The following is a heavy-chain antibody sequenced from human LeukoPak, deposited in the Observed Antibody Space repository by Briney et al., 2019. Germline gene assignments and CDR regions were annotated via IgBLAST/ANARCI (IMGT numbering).Heavy chain of an antibody. V-gene: IGHV3-33*06. D-gene: IGHD5-12*01. CDR1: GFTFSSYG. J-gene: IGHJ6*03. CDR3: AKDGYSGYERGPYYYYYYMDA. Sequence: PGGSLRLSCAASGFTFSSYGMHWVRQAPGKGLEWVAVIWYDGSNKYYADSVKGRFTISRDNSKNTLCLQMNSLRAEDTAVYYCAKDGYSGYERGPYYYYYYMDAWGKGTTVTVSS. CDR2: IWYDGSNK.